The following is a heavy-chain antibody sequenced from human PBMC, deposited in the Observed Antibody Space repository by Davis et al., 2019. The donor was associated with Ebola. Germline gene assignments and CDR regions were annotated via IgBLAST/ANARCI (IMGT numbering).Heavy chain of an antibody. J-gene: IGHJ1*01. CDR2: ITGSGGSV. D-gene: IGHD4-23*01. CDR3: ARGDDYGGNIYLGYFQH. Sequence: GGSLRLSCAASGFTFNTYAMTWVRQAPGKGLEWVSTITGSGGSVYYADSVKGRFTISRDNSKNTLYLQMNSLRGEDTAVYYCARGDDYGGNIYLGYFQHWGQGTLVTVSS. V-gene: IGHV3-23*01. CDR1: GFTFNTYA.